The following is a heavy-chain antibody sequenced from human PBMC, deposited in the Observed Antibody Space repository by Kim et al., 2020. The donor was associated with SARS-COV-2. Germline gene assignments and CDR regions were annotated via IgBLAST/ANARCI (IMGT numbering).Heavy chain of an antibody. CDR3: TRDNPTVADFDS. V-gene: IGHV3-48*03. Sequence: GGSLRLSCATSGFTFGGYEMNWVRQAPGKGLEWVAYITSSGTRKEYADSVEGRLSIFRDNAKNSLFLQMNSLRAEDTDVYYCTRDNPTVADFDSWGQGT. CDR1: GFTFGGYE. D-gene: IGHD4-17*01. J-gene: IGHJ4*02. CDR2: ITSSGTRK.